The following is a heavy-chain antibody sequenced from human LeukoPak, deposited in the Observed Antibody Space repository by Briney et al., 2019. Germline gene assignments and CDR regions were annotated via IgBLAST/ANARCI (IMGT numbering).Heavy chain of an antibody. CDR2: LSRNGGST. CDR1: GFTFSSYA. Sequence: GGSLRLSCSPSGFTFSSYAMHWVRQAPGKGREYVSALSRNGGSTYYAASVKGRFTISRDNSKNTLFLQMSSLRAEDTAVYYCVKDHAECFYASWCNFDYWGQGTLVTVSS. CDR3: VKDHAECFYASWCNFDY. J-gene: IGHJ4*02. V-gene: IGHV3-64D*06. D-gene: IGHD2/OR15-2a*01.